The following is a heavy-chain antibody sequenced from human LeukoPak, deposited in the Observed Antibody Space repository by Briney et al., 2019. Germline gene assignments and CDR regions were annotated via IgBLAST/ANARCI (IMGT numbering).Heavy chain of an antibody. J-gene: IGHJ3*02. CDR2: ISYDGSNK. D-gene: IGHD2-15*01. CDR1: GFTFSSYG. CDR3: AKAGCSGGSCYSSWRDAFDI. V-gene: IGHV3-30*18. Sequence: GGSLRLSCAASGFTFSSYGMHWVRQAPGKGLEWVAVISYDGSNKYYADSVEGRFTISRDNSKNTLYLQMNSLRAEDTAVYYCAKAGCSGGSCYSSWRDAFDIWGQGTMVTVSS.